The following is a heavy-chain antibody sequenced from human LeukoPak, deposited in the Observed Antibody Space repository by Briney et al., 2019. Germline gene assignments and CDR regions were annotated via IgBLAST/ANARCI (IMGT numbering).Heavy chain of an antibody. V-gene: IGHV1-8*01. CDR2: MNPNSGNT. J-gene: IGHJ6*03. CDR1: GYTFTSYD. Sequence: ASVKVSCKASGYTFTSYDINWVRQATGQGLEWMGWMNPNSGNTGYAQKFQGRVTMTRNTSISTAYMELSSLRSEDTAVYYCARAGGIVVVPAASVYYYYYKDVWGKGTTVTVSS. CDR3: ARAGGIVVVPAASVYYYYYKDV. D-gene: IGHD2-2*01.